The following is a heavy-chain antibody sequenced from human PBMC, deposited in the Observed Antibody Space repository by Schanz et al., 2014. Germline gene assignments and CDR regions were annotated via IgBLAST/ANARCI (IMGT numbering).Heavy chain of an antibody. Sequence: QVQLLESGGGLFKPGGSLRLSCAGSGFTFADYYMTWIRQAPGKGLEWVSYISSSSSYTNYADSVKGRFTISRDDAKNSHYLQMNSLRVEDTALYYCAKDLNRVATAPQSWGQGTLVTVSS. J-gene: IGHJ5*02. CDR2: ISSSSSYT. CDR3: AKDLNRVATAPQS. CDR1: GFTFADYY. D-gene: IGHD5-12*01. V-gene: IGHV3-11*05.